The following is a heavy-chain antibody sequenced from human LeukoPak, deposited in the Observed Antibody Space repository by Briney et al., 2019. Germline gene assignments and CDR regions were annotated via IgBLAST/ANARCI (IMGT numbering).Heavy chain of an antibody. CDR2: ISTNGGST. V-gene: IGHV3-23*01. CDR1: GFTFSSYA. Sequence: GGSLRLSCAASGFTFSSYAMSWVRQAPGEGLEWVSAISTNGGSTYYADSVKGRFTISRDNSKNTLYLQMNSLRAEDTAVCYCAKGGYYSAIDYWGQGTLVTVSS. CDR3: AKGGYYSAIDY. D-gene: IGHD1-26*01. J-gene: IGHJ4*02.